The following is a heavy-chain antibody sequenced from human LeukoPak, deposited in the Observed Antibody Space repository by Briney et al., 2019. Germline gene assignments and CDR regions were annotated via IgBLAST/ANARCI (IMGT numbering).Heavy chain of an antibody. D-gene: IGHD2-2*01. CDR3: ARGQPYYYYYYMDV. CDR2: IYTSGST. Sequence: SQTLSLTCTVSGGSISSGSYYWSWIRQPAGKGLEWIGRIYTSGSTNYNPSLKSRVTISVDTSKNQSSLKLSSVTAADTAVYYCARGQPYYYYYYMDVWGKGTTVTVSS. J-gene: IGHJ6*03. CDR1: GGSISSGSYY. V-gene: IGHV4-61*02.